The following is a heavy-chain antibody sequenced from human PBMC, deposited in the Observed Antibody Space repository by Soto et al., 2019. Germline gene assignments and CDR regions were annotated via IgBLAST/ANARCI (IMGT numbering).Heavy chain of an antibody. CDR1: GYTFTSYV. CDR2: INAGNGNT. Sequence: VASVKVSCKASGYTFTSYVMHWVRQAPGQRLKWMGWINAGNGNTEYSQKFQGRVTITSDTSASTAYMELSSLKSEDTAVYYCARYSGSYRDAFDIWGQGTMVTVSS. CDR3: ARYSGSYRDAFDI. D-gene: IGHD1-26*01. J-gene: IGHJ3*02. V-gene: IGHV1-3*01.